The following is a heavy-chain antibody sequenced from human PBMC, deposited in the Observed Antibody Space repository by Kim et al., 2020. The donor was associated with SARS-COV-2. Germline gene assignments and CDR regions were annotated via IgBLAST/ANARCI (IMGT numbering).Heavy chain of an antibody. D-gene: IGHD3-22*01. CDR2: INHSGST. CDR1: GGSFSGYY. CDR3: ARGRSMIRAFDI. J-gene: IGHJ3*02. Sequence: SETLSLTCAVYGGSFSGYYWSWIRQPPGKGLEWIGEINHSGSTNYNPSLKSRVTISVDTSKNQFSLKLSSVTAADTAVYYCARGRSMIRAFDIWGQGTMVTVSS. V-gene: IGHV4-34*01.